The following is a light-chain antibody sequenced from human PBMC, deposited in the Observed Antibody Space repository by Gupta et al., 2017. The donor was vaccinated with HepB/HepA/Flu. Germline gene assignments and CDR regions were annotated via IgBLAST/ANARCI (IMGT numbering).Light chain of an antibody. CDR3: QQHNNWPWT. Sequence: EIVMTQSPATLSVSSGERVAFSCRASQDVHTNLAWMQQKPGQAPKVLFYGASARATGVPARFIGSGSRTEFTLTITSLQSEDVAVYVCQQHNNWPWTFGQGTKVEI. CDR2: GAS. CDR1: QDVHTN. J-gene: IGKJ1*01. V-gene: IGKV3-15*01.